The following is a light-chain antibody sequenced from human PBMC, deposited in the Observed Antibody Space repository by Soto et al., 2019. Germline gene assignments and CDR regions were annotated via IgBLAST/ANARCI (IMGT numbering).Light chain of an antibody. CDR3: QQRSNWPPIT. CDR1: QSVSSY. V-gene: IGKV3-11*01. Sequence: EIVMTQYPPTLSASPWERATLSCRASQSVSSYLAWYQQKPGQAPRLLIYDASNRATGIPARFSGSGSGTDFTLTISSLEPEDFAVYYCQQRSNWPPITFGQGTRLEIK. CDR2: DAS. J-gene: IGKJ5*01.